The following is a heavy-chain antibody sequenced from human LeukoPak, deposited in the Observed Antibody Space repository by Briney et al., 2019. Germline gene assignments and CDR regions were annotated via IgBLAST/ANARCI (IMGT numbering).Heavy chain of an antibody. CDR3: ARDESYGAFDI. Sequence: GGSLRLSCAASGFTFSSYSMTWVRQAPGKGLEWVSSISSSNSYIYYADSVKGRFTISRDNAKNSLYLQMNSLRAEDTAVYYCARDESYGAFDIWGQGTMVTVSS. D-gene: IGHD1-26*01. V-gene: IGHV3-21*01. J-gene: IGHJ3*02. CDR1: GFTFSSYS. CDR2: ISSSNSYI.